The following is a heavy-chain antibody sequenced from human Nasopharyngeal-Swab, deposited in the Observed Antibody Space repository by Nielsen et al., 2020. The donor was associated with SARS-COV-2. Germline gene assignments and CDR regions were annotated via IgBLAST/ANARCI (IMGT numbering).Heavy chain of an antibody. D-gene: IGHD1-26*01. Sequence: SVKVSCKVSGYTLTELSMHWVRQAPGKGLEWMGGFDPEDGETIYAQKFQGRVTMTEDTSTDTAYMELSSLRSEDTAVYYCATTPAYSGSYEAGPATNGEFDYWGQGTPVTVSS. J-gene: IGHJ4*02. CDR1: GYTLTELS. CDR3: ATTPAYSGSYEAGPATNGEFDY. V-gene: IGHV1-24*01. CDR2: FDPEDGET.